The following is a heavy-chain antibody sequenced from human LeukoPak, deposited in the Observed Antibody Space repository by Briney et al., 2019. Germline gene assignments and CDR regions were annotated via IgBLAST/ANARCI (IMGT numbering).Heavy chain of an antibody. CDR1: GFTFSSYW. Sequence: GGSLRLSCAASGFTFSSYWMSGVRQAPGKGLEWVANIKQDGGEKYYVDSVKGRFTISRDNAKNPLYLQMNSLRAEDTAVYYCARDAGTVYYYYMDVWGKGTTVTVSS. CDR2: IKQDGGEK. J-gene: IGHJ6*03. V-gene: IGHV3-7*01. CDR3: ARDAGTVYYYYMDV. D-gene: IGHD4-17*01.